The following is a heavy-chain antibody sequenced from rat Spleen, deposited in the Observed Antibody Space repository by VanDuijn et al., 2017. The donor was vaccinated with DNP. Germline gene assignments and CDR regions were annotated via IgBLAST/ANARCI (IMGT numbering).Heavy chain of an antibody. V-gene: IGHV2-41*01. Sequence: QVQLKESGPGLVQPSQTLSLTCTVAGFSLTSDPVHWFRQPPGKGLEWMGVIWNTGGTRYNSALKSRLSISKDTSKSQVFLRMNSLQTEDTASYYCARETIFSYVMDAWGQGTSVTVSS. J-gene: IGHJ4*01. CDR2: IWNTGGT. CDR3: ARETIFSYVMDA. CDR1: GFSLTSDP.